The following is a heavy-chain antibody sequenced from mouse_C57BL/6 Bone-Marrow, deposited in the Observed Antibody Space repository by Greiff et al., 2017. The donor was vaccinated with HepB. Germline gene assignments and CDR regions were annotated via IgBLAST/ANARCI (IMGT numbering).Heavy chain of an antibody. V-gene: IGHV1-63*01. D-gene: IGHD2-2*01. CDR1: GYTFTNYW. Sequence: QVQLQQSGAELVRPGPSVKMSCKASGYTFTNYWIGWAKQRPGHGLEWIGDIYPGGGYTNYNEQFKGKATLTADKSSSTAYMQFSSLTSEDSAIYYCARGGYVYDWAIDYWGQGTSVAVSS. CDR2: IYPGGGYT. J-gene: IGHJ4*01. CDR3: ARGGYVYDWAIDY.